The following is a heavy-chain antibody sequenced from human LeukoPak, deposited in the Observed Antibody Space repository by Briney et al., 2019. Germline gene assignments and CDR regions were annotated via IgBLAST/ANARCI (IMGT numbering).Heavy chain of an antibody. CDR1: GGSICSYY. J-gene: IGHJ4*02. Sequence: SETLSLTCTVSGGSICSYYWSWIRQPPGKGLEWIGYIYYSGSTNYNPSLKSRVTISVDTSKNQFSLKLSSVTAADTAVYYCARHGAAAGSFDYWGQGTLVTVSS. CDR2: IYYSGST. D-gene: IGHD6-13*01. CDR3: ARHGAAAGSFDY. V-gene: IGHV4-59*08.